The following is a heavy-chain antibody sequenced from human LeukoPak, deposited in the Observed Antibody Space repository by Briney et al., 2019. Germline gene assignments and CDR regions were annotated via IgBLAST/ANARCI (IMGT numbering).Heavy chain of an antibody. J-gene: IGHJ4*02. CDR3: ARAGGATSFDY. Sequence: PSETLSITCAVSGYSISSGYYWGWIRQPPGKGLEWIGSIYHSGSTYYNPSLKSRVTISVDTSKNQFSLKLSSVTAADTAMYYCARAGGATSFDYWGQGTLVTVSS. CDR1: GYSISSGYY. V-gene: IGHV4-38-2*01. CDR2: IYHSGST. D-gene: IGHD1-26*01.